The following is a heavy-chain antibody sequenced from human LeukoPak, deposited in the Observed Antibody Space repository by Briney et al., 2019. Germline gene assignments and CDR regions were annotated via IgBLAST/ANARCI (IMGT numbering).Heavy chain of an antibody. CDR2: IYTSGST. CDR1: GGSISSYY. D-gene: IGHD3-3*02. J-gene: IGHJ3*02. CDR3: ARHIFGVAADAFDI. Sequence: SETLSLTCTVSGGSISSYYWSWIRQPPGKGLEWIGYIYTSGSTNYNPSLQSRVTISVDTSKNQFSLKLSSVTAADTAVYYCARHIFGVAADAFDIWGQGTMVTVSS. V-gene: IGHV4-4*09.